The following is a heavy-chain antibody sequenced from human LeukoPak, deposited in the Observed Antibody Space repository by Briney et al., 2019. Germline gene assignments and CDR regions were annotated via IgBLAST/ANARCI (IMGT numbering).Heavy chain of an antibody. CDR3: ARVGGESPRWFDP. J-gene: IGHJ5*02. CDR2: IKKDGIEK. D-gene: IGHD3-10*01. V-gene: IGHV3-7*01. Sequence: GGSLGLSCVVSGSTLSSDWMSWVRQAPGKGLEWVANIKKDGIEKYYVEFVKGRFTISRDNARNILYLQMNSLRAEDTAVYYCARVGGESPRWFDPWGQGTLVTVSS. CDR1: GSTLSSDW.